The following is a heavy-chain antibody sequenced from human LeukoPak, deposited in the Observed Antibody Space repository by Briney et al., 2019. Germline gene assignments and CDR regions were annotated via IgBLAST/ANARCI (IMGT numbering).Heavy chain of an antibody. CDR2: IYYSGNI. CDR1: GGSISSSSYY. CDR3: ARDSFGYGDFPFDY. D-gene: IGHD4-17*01. J-gene: IGHJ4*02. V-gene: IGHV4-39*07. Sequence: SETLSLTCTVSGGSISSSSYYWGWIRQPPGKGLEWIGSIYYSGNIYYNPSLKSRVTIFVDTSKNQFSLKLSSVTAADTAVYYCARDSFGYGDFPFDYWGQGTLVTVSS.